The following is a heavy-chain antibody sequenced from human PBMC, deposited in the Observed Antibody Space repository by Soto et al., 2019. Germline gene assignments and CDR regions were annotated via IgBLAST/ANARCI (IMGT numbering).Heavy chain of an antibody. Sequence: EVQLLESGGGLVQPGGSLRLSCAASGFTFSSYAMSWVRQAPGKGLEWVSAISGSGGSTYYADSVKGRFTISRDNSKNTLYLQMNSLRAEDTAVYYCAKDVEPYGSGRTMDNWFDPWGQGTLVTVSS. CDR2: ISGSGGST. CDR3: AKDVEPYGSGRTMDNWFDP. CDR1: GFTFSSYA. J-gene: IGHJ5*02. D-gene: IGHD6-19*01. V-gene: IGHV3-23*01.